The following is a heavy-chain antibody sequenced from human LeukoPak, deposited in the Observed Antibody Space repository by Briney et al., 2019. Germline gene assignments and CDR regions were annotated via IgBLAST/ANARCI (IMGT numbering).Heavy chain of an antibody. CDR2: IVYDGSDK. CDR3: AVPYYYDSSGYHDAFDI. D-gene: IGHD3-22*01. V-gene: IGHV3-30*02. J-gene: IGHJ3*02. Sequence: PGGSLRLSCAASGFTCSSYGMHWVRQAPGKGLEWVAFIVYDGSDKYYADSVKGRFTISRDNSKNTLYLQMNSLRAEDTAVYYCAVPYYYDSSGYHDAFDIWGQGTMVTVSS. CDR1: GFTCSSYG.